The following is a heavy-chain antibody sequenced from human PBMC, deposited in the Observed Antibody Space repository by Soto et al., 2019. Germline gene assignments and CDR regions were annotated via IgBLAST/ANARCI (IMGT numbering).Heavy chain of an antibody. CDR2: VSHSGTA. Sequence: QVRLQQWGAGLLKPSETLSLTCAVYGASFTGYYWTWLRQSPGKGLEWIGEVSHSGTAKYNPSLKSLDTISLDTAKSQFSLELTSVTAADTAVYYCARYGGTAIWYFDIWGRGTSVSVSS. J-gene: IGHJ2*01. CDR3: ARYGGTAIWYFDI. D-gene: IGHD2-15*01. CDR1: GASFTGYY. V-gene: IGHV4-34*01.